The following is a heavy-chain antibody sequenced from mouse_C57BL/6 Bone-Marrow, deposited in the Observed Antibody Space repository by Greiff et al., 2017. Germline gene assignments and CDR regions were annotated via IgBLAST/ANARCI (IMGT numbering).Heavy chain of an antibody. V-gene: IGHV1-55*01. CDR3: AIYYYGSYWYFDV. Sequence: QVHVKQPGAELVKPGASVKMSCKASGYTFTSYWITWVKQRPGQGLEWIGDIYPGSGSTNYNEKFKSKATLTVDTSSSTAYMQLSSLTSEDSAVYYCAIYYYGSYWYFDVWGTGTTVTVSS. J-gene: IGHJ1*03. D-gene: IGHD1-1*01. CDR1: GYTFTSYW. CDR2: IYPGSGST.